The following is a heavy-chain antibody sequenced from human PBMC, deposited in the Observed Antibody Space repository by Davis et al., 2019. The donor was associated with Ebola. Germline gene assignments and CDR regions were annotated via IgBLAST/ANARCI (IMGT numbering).Heavy chain of an antibody. V-gene: IGHV3-15*01. CDR2: IKSKTDGGTT. J-gene: IGHJ4*02. D-gene: IGHD6-6*01. CDR1: GFTFSNAW. Sequence: PGGSLRLSCTASGFTFSNAWMTWVRQAPGKGLEWVGRIKSKTDGGTTDYAAPVKGRFTISRDNSKNTLYLQMNSLRAEDTAVYYCARDPVAARPGEFDYWGQGTLVTVSS. CDR3: ARDPVAARPGEFDY.